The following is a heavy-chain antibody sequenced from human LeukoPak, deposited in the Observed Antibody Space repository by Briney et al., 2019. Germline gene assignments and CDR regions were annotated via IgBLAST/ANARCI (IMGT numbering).Heavy chain of an antibody. CDR3: ARDVSWIMITFGGQNWFDP. CDR2: INPNSGGT. D-gene: IGHD3-16*01. CDR1: GYTFTDYY. J-gene: IGHJ5*02. Sequence: GASVNVSCKASGYTFTDYYMHWVRQAPGQGLEWMGWINPNSGGTNYAQKFQGRVAMTRDTSISTAYMELSRLRSDDTAVYYCARDVSWIMITFGGQNWFDPWGQGTLVTVSS. V-gene: IGHV1-2*02.